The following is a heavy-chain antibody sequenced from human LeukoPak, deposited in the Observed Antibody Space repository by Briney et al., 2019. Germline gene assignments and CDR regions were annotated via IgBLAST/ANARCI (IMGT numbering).Heavy chain of an antibody. CDR2: ISSSSTI. CDR1: GFTFSSYS. Sequence: PGGSLRLSCAASGFTFSSYSMNWVRQAPGKGLEWVSYISSSSTIYYADSVKGRFTISRDNAKNSLYLQMNSLRAEDTAVYYCARAINYGDYSDYWGQGTLVTVSS. V-gene: IGHV3-48*01. D-gene: IGHD4-17*01. J-gene: IGHJ4*02. CDR3: ARAINYGDYSDY.